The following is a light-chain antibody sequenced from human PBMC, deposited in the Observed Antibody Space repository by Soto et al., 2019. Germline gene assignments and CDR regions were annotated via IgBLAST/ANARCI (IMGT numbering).Light chain of an antibody. CDR2: RAY. J-gene: IGKJ1*01. CDR1: ENVNSN. V-gene: IGKV3-15*01. CDR3: QQYEAWPS. Sequence: EIVMTQAPATLYVSPGERATLSCRARENVNSNVAGWYHQKPGQTHRLLIFRAYTRSSGIPGRFSRSGSWTEVPLSINCLQAENFAVYHCQQYEAWPSFGYGTK.